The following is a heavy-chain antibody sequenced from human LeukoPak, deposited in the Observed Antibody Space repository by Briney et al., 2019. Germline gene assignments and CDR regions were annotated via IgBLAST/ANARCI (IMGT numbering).Heavy chain of an antibody. V-gene: IGHV2-70*01. CDR2: IDWDDDK. J-gene: IGHJ4*02. D-gene: IGHD4-17*01. CDR3: ARISAYGDYYFDY. CDR1: GFSLITSGMF. Sequence: SGPALVKPTQTLTLTCTFSGFSLITSGMFVSWIRQPPGKALEWLALIDWDDDKYYSTSLKTRLTISRDTFKNQVVLTMTNMDPVGTATYYCARISAYGDYYFDYWGQGTLVTVSS.